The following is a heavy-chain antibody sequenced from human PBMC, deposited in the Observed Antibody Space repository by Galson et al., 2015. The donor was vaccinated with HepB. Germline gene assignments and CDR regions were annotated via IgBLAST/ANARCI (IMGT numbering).Heavy chain of an antibody. J-gene: IGHJ6*02. CDR2: TYYRSKWSN. Sequence: CAISGDSVSSNSATWNWIRQSPSRGLEWLGRTYYRSKWSNDYAVSVKSRITINPDTSKNEFSLQLSSVTPEDTAVYYCARARIGYSYGYLVYYGMDVWGQGTTVTVSS. CDR1: GDSVSSNSAT. D-gene: IGHD5-18*01. CDR3: ARARIGYSYGYLVYYGMDV. V-gene: IGHV6-1*01.